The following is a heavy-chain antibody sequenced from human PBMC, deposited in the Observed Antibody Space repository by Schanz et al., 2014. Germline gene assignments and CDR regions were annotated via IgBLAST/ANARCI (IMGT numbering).Heavy chain of an antibody. CDR1: GFTFSTYA. D-gene: IGHD3-22*01. Sequence: VQLVESGGGVVQPGRSLILSCSVSGFTFSTYAMSWVRQAPGKGLEWVSAISGSGGSTYYADSVKGRFTISRDNSKNTLYLQMNSLRAEDTAVYYCAKDPSHGDYDYYFDYWGQGTLVTVSS. V-gene: IGHV3-23*04. CDR2: ISGSGGST. J-gene: IGHJ4*02. CDR3: AKDPSHGDYDYYFDY.